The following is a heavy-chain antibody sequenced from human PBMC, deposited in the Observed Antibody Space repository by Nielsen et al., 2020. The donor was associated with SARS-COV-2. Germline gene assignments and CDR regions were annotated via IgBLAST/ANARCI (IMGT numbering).Heavy chain of an antibody. CDR2: IYSGGSST. Sequence: GESLKISRAASGFTFSSYGMHWVRQAPGKGLEWVSVIYSGGSSTYYADSVKGRFTISRDNSKNTLYLQMNSLRAEDTAVYYCAKTYYYDSSGYPDAFDIWGQGTMVTVSS. CDR1: GFTFSSYG. D-gene: IGHD3-22*01. V-gene: IGHV3-23*03. CDR3: AKTYYYDSSGYPDAFDI. J-gene: IGHJ3*02.